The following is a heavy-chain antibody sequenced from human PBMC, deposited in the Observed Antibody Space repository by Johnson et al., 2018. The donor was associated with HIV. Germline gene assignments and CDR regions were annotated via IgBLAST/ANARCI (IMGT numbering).Heavy chain of an antibody. CDR2: ISYAGSSK. CDR3: AREFVGYNGFDI. J-gene: IGHJ3*02. CDR1: GFTLSSYA. Sequence: QVQLVESGGGVVQPGRSLRLSCAASGFTLSSYAMHWVRQAPGKGLEWVAVISYAGSSKYYADSVKGRFTTSRDNSKNTLYLQMNSLRAEDTAVYYCAREFVGYNGFDIWGQGTMVTVSS. V-gene: IGHV3-30*04. D-gene: IGHD5-24*01.